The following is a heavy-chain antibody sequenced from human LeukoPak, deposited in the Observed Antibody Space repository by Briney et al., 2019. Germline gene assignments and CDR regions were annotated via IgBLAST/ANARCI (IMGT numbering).Heavy chain of an antibody. CDR2: ISYSGGTK. CDR3: ARRGSSGWYDY. V-gene: IGHV3-23*01. CDR1: GFTFSSYA. J-gene: IGHJ4*02. Sequence: GGSLRLSCAASGFTFSSYAMTWVRQAPGKGLEWVSGISYSGGTKYYADSVKGRFTISRDNSKNTLYLEMNSLRAEDTAVYYCARRGSSGWYDYWGQGTLVTVSS. D-gene: IGHD6-19*01.